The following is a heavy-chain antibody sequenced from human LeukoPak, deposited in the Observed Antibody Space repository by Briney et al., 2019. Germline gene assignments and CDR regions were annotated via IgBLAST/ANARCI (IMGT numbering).Heavy chain of an antibody. J-gene: IGHJ3*02. Sequence: GASVKVSCKASGYTFTSYYMHWVRQAPGQGLEWMGIINPSGGSTSYAQKFQGRVTMTRNTSISTAYMELSSLRSEDTAVYYCARGGSSSPDAFDIWGQGTMVTVSS. CDR2: INPSGGST. D-gene: IGHD6-13*01. CDR3: ARGGSSSPDAFDI. CDR1: GYTFTSYY. V-gene: IGHV1-46*01.